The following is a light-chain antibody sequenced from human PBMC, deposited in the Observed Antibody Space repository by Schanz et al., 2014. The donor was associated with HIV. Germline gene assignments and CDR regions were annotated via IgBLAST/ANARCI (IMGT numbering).Light chain of an antibody. CDR3: SSYAGLNRAV. Sequence: QSALTQPPSASGSPGQSVTISCTGTSSDVGDYNYVSWYQQHPGKAPKIMIFEVSKRPSGVPDRFSGSKSGNTASLTVSGLQAEDEADYYCSSYAGLNRAVFGGGTQLTVL. V-gene: IGLV2-8*01. J-gene: IGLJ7*01. CDR2: EVS. CDR1: SSDVGDYNY.